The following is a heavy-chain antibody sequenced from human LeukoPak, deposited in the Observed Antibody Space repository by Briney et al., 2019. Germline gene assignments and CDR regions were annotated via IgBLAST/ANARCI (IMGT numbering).Heavy chain of an antibody. V-gene: IGHV1-69*13. J-gene: IGHJ5*02. CDR2: IIPIFGTA. CDR3: ARDNLGRFDH. Sequence: SMKVSCKASGGTFSSYAISWVRQAPGQGLEWMGGIIPIFGTANYAQKFQGRVTITADESTSTAYMELSSLRSEDTAVYYCARDNLGRFDHWGQGTLVTVSS. D-gene: IGHD7-27*01. CDR1: GGTFSSYA.